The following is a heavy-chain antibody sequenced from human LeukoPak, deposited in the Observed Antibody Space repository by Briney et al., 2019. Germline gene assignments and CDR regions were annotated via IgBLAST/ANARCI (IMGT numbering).Heavy chain of an antibody. Sequence: SETLSLTCVVYGGSFSGYYWSWIRQPPGKGLEWIGEINHSGSTNYNPSLKSRVTISVDTSKNQFSLKLSSVTAADTAVYYCARHRGYYDSRGDGYYFDYWGQGTLVTVSS. J-gene: IGHJ4*02. D-gene: IGHD3-22*01. CDR3: ARHRGYYDSRGDGYYFDY. V-gene: IGHV4-34*01. CDR1: GGSFSGYY. CDR2: INHSGST.